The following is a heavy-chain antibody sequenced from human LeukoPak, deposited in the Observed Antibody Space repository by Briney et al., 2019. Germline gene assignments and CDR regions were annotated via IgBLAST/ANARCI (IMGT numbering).Heavy chain of an antibody. J-gene: IGHJ5*02. D-gene: IGHD3-22*01. CDR1: GYTFTSYY. V-gene: IGHV1-46*01. CDR2: INPSGGST. CDR3: ARRNYYDSSGYNWFDP. Sequence: GASVKVSCKASGYTFTSYYMHWVRQAPRQGLEWMGIINPSGGSTSYAQKFQGRVTMTRDTSTSTVYMEVNSLRSEDTAVYYCARRNYYDSSGYNWFDPWGQGTLVSVSS.